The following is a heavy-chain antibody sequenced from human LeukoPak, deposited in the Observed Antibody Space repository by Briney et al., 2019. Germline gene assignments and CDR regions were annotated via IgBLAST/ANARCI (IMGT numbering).Heavy chain of an antibody. CDR1: GYSFTSYW. Sequence: GESLKISCKGSGYSFTSYWIGWVRQMPGKGLEWMGIIYPGDSDTRYSPSFQGQVTISADKSISTAYLQWCSLKASDTAMYYCARTLAARPYYYYYMDVWGKGTTVTVSS. V-gene: IGHV5-51*01. CDR2: IYPGDSDT. CDR3: ARTLAARPYYYYYMDV. J-gene: IGHJ6*03. D-gene: IGHD6-6*01.